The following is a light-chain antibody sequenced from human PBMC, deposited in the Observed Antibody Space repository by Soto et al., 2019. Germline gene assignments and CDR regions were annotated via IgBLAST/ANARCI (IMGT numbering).Light chain of an antibody. CDR3: QQYYNWRPR. J-gene: IGKJ1*01. V-gene: IGKV3-15*01. CDR1: QGVSSN. Sequence: EVVMTQSPATLSVSPGDTATLSCRASQGVSSNLAWYQQKSGQAPRLLIYGASTRATGVPARFSGSGSGTELTLTISRLQSQDFAVYYCQQYYNWRPRFGQGTKVDIK. CDR2: GAS.